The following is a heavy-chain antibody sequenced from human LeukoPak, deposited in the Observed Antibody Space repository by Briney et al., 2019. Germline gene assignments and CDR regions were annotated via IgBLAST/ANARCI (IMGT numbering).Heavy chain of an antibody. CDR1: GYTFTGYY. D-gene: IGHD6-13*01. J-gene: IGHJ4*02. Sequence: ASVKVSCKASGYTFTGYYMHSVRQATGQGLEWMGRINPNSGGTNYAQKFQGRVTMTRDTSISTAYVELSRLRSDDTAVYYCARDVAAAGHFDYWGQGTLVTVSP. CDR2: INPNSGGT. V-gene: IGHV1-2*06. CDR3: ARDVAAAGHFDY.